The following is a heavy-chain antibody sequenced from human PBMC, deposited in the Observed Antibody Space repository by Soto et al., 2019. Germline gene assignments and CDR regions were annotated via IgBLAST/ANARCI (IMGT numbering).Heavy chain of an antibody. V-gene: IGHV1-18*01. CDR2: ISAYNGNT. CDR3: ARDRLSIVVVPAGGFDP. Sequence: QVQLVQSGAEVKKPGASVKVSCKASGYTFTSYGISWVRQAPGQGLEWMGWISAYNGNTNYAQKLKGRVTMTTATSTSTAHMELRSVRSDDTAVYYCARDRLSIVVVPAGGFDPWGQGTLVTVSS. J-gene: IGHJ5*02. D-gene: IGHD2-2*01. CDR1: GYTFTSYG.